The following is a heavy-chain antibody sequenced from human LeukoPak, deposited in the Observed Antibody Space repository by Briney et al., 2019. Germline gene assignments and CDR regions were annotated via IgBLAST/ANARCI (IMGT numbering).Heavy chain of an antibody. CDR1: GSSISTYY. V-gene: IGHV4-59*12. Sequence: SETLSLTCNVSGSSISTYYWSWIRQPPGKGLEWIGYIYYSGSTNYNPSLKSRVTISVDTSKNQFSLKLSSVTAADTAVYYCARGRFRVYIGFYWGQGTLVTVSS. D-gene: IGHD3-10*01. J-gene: IGHJ4*02. CDR3: ARGRFRVYIGFY. CDR2: IYYSGST.